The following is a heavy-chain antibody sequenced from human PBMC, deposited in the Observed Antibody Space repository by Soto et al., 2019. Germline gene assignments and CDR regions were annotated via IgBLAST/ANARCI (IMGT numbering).Heavy chain of an antibody. V-gene: IGHV4-34*01. J-gene: IGHJ5*02. CDR3: AREHIVVVVAATNNWFDP. Sequence: SETLSLTCAVYGGSFSGYYWSWIRQPPGKGLEWIGEINHSGSTNYNPSLKSRVTISVDTSKNQFSLKLSSVTAADTAVYYCAREHIVVVVAATNNWFDPWGQGTLVTVSS. CDR2: INHSGST. CDR1: GGSFSGYY. D-gene: IGHD2-15*01.